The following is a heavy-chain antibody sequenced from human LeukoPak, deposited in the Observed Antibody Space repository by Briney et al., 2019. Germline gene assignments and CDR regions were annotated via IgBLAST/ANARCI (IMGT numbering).Heavy chain of an antibody. D-gene: IGHD1-14*01. Sequence: QPGGSLRLSCAASGFTFSNCWMHWVGQAPGKGLVWVSHINSDGSRTNYAASVKGRFTISRDNAKNTLYLQMNSLRAEDTAVYYCARQPDYWGQGTLVTVSS. V-gene: IGHV3-74*01. CDR2: INSDGSRT. J-gene: IGHJ4*02. CDR3: ARQPDY. CDR1: GFTFSNCW.